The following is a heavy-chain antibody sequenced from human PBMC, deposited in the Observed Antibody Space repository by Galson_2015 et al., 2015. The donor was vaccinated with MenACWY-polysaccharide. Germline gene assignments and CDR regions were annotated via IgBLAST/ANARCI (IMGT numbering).Heavy chain of an antibody. CDR2: ISWNSDII. J-gene: IGHJ4*02. CDR3: AKGYSYSKSPVDH. Sequence: SLRLSCAASGFTFDDYAMHWVRQAPGKGVEWVSGISWNSDIIGYADSEKGRFTISRDSAKNSLYLQMNSLRPEDTALYYCAKGYSYSKSPVDHWGQGTLVTVSS. V-gene: IGHV3-9*01. D-gene: IGHD2-15*01. CDR1: GFTFDDYA.